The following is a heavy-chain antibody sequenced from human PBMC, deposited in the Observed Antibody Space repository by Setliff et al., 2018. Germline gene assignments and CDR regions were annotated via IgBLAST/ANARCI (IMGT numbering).Heavy chain of an antibody. J-gene: IGHJ4*02. CDR1: GYTFTSYG. V-gene: IGHV1-18*01. CDR3: AKEASGYYFYYFDY. CDR2: ISAYNGNT. Sequence: ASVKVSCKASGYTFTSYGISWVRQAPGQGLEWMGWISAYNGNTNYAQKLQGRVTMTTGTSTSTAYMELRSLRSDDTAVYYCAKEASGYYFYYFDYWGQGTLVTVSS. D-gene: IGHD3-22*01.